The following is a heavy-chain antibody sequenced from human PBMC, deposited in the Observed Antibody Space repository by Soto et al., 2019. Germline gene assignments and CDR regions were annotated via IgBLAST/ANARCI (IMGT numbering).Heavy chain of an antibody. CDR3: ANALGLYYFDY. Sequence: GASVKVSCKTSGYTFTSYAMHWVRQAPGQRLEWMGWINAGNGNTKYSQKFQGRVTITRDTSASTAYMELSSLRSEDTAVYYCANALGLYYFDYWGQGPLVTVSS. CDR1: GYTFTSYA. CDR2: INAGNGNT. J-gene: IGHJ4*02. D-gene: IGHD3-16*01. V-gene: IGHV1-3*01.